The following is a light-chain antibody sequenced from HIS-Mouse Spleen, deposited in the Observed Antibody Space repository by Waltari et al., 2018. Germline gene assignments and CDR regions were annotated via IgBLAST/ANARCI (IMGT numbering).Light chain of an antibody. CDR1: SSDVGGYNY. CDR3: CSYAGSDTGV. J-gene: IGLJ1*01. CDR2: DFS. V-gene: IGLV2-11*01. Sequence: QSALTQPRSVSGSPGQSVTISCTGTSSDVGGYNYVSWYQQHPGKAPKLMIYDFSKRPSVFSDCFSGSKSGNTASLTISELQAEDEADYYCCSYAGSDTGVFGTGTKVTVL.